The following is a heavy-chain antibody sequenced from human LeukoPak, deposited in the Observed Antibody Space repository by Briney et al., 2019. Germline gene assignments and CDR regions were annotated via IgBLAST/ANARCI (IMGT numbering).Heavy chain of an antibody. V-gene: IGHV3-30*04. CDR2: MSCDGNIS. CDR3: TRGRSVYGSGSYSAY. D-gene: IGHD3-10*01. J-gene: IGHJ4*02. Sequence: GRSLRLSCAASGFTFKRYAMHWVRQAPGKGLEWLTIMSCDGNISYYADSVKGRFTISRDNSNDTLYLQMNSLRADDTAIYYCTRGRSVYGSGSYSAYWGQGTLVTVSS. CDR1: GFTFKRYA.